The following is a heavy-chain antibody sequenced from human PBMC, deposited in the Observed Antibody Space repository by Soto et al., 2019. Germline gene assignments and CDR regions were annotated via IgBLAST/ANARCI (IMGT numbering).Heavy chain of an antibody. CDR1: GFTVSSNY. Sequence: GGSLRLSCAASGFTVSSNYMSWVRQAPGKGLEWVSVIYSGGSTYYADSVKGRFTISRDNSKNTLYLQMNSLRAEDTAVYYCASPRIGDFWSGSPHYYFDYWGQGTLVTVSS. CDR2: IYSGGST. CDR3: ASPRIGDFWSGSPHYYFDY. D-gene: IGHD3-3*01. V-gene: IGHV3-53*01. J-gene: IGHJ4*02.